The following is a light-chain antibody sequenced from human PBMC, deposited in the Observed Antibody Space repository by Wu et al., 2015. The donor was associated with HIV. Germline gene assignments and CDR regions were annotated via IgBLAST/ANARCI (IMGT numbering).Light chain of an antibody. CDR3: QQYSHSPRT. V-gene: IGKV3-20*01. CDR1: QTVTSSY. CDR2: GAT. J-gene: IGKJ1*01. Sequence: EVVLTQSPGTLSLSPGERATLSCRSSQTVTSSYLAWCQQKPGQAPRLLIYGATSRATGIPDRFSGSGSEKDFTLTISRVEPEDFAVYYCQQYSHSPRTFGQGTKVEMK.